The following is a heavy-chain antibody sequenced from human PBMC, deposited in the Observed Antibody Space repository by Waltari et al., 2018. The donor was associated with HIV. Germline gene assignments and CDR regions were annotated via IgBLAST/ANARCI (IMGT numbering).Heavy chain of an antibody. D-gene: IGHD3-22*01. V-gene: IGHV3-48*04. CDR1: GLTFSSYG. CDR2: ISSSSSTI. J-gene: IGHJ4*02. CDR3: ARPLGGGYTY. Sequence: EVQLVESGGGLVPPGGSLRLSCAASGLTFSSYGMNWVRQAPGKGLEWISYISSSSSTIYYADSVKGRFTISRDNAKNSVYLQMNSLRAEDTAVYYCARPLGGGYTYWGQGTLVTVSS.